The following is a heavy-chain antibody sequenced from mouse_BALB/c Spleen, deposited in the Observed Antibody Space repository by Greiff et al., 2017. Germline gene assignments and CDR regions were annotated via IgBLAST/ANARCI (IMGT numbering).Heavy chain of an antibody. CDR3: AKDPLYYGTY. CDR2: IWAGGST. J-gene: IGHJ2*01. D-gene: IGHD2-1*01. V-gene: IGHV2-9*02. Sequence: VKLVESGPGLVAPSQSLSITCTVSGFSLTSYGVHWVRQPPGKGLEWLGVIWAGGSTNYNSALMSRLSISKDNSKSQVFLKMNSLQTDDTAMYYCAKDPLYYGTYWGQGTPLTVSA. CDR1: GFSLTSYG.